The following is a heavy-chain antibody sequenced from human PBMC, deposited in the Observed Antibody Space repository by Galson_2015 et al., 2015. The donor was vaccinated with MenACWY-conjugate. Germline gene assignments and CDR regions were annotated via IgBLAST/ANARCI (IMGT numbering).Heavy chain of an antibody. J-gene: IGHJ5*02. Sequence: SLRLSCAVSGFIVSYNYMTWVRQAPGKGLECVSVIYSDGTTYYADSVKGRFTISRDNAKNSLYLQMNSLRDEDTAVYYCARGGDGSSWYRNWLDPWGQGTLVTVSS. CDR1: GFIVSYNY. D-gene: IGHD6-13*01. CDR2: IYSDGTT. V-gene: IGHV3-66*01. CDR3: ARGGDGSSWYRNWLDP.